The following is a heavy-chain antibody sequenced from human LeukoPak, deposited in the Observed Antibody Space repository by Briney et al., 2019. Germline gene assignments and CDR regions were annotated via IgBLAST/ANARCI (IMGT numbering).Heavy chain of an antibody. D-gene: IGHD1-7*01. J-gene: IGHJ5*02. CDR3: ARDRGMWVTGTTNWFDP. CDR1: GGSISSYY. CDR2: IYTSGST. V-gene: IGHV4-4*07. Sequence: SETLSLTCTVSGGSISSYYWSWVRQPAGKGLEWIGPIYTSGSTNYNPSLKSRVTMSVDTTKNQSSLKLSSVTAGSPALYYWARDRGMWVTGTTNWFDPWGQGTLVTVSS.